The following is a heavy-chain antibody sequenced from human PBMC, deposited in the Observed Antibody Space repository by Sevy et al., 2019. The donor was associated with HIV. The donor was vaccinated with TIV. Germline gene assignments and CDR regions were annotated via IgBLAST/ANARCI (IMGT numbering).Heavy chain of an antibody. D-gene: IGHD3-22*01. CDR3: GRPAGYYDTSGYSLIDK. J-gene: IGHJ4*02. CDR2: TYPGDSDT. Sequence: GESLKISCKGSGYSFTSYWIDWVRQMPGKGLEWMGSTYPGDSDTRYSPSFRGQVTISADKSITTAYLQWSSLKASDTAMYYCGRPAGYYDTSGYSLIDKWGQGTLVTVSS. V-gene: IGHV5-51*01. CDR1: GYSFTSYW.